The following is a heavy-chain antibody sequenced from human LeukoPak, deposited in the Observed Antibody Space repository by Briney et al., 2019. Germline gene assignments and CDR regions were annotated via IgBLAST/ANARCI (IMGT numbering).Heavy chain of an antibody. D-gene: IGHD6-19*01. J-gene: IGHJ6*02. CDR1: GFTFSSYA. CDR2: ISYDGSNK. Sequence: GGSLRLSCAASGFTFSSYAMHWVRQAPGKGLEWVAVISYDGSNKYYADSVKGRFTTSRDNSKNTLYLQMNSLRAEDTAVYYCARDASSSRYYYYGMDVWGQGTTVTVSS. CDR3: ARDASSSRYYYYGMDV. V-gene: IGHV3-30*04.